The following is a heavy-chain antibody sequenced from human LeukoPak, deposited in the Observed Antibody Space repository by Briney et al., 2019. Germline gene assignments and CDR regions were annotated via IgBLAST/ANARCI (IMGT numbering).Heavy chain of an antibody. Sequence: GGSLRLSCAASGFTFSSYAMHWVRQAPGKGLGYVSAISSNGGSTYYANSVKGRFTISRDNSKNTLYLQMGSLRAEDMAVYYCARGGRCSGGSCYGRIYWGQGTLVTVSS. CDR2: ISSNGGST. CDR3: ARGGRCSGGSCYGRIY. CDR1: GFTFSSYA. J-gene: IGHJ4*02. D-gene: IGHD2-15*01. V-gene: IGHV3-64*01.